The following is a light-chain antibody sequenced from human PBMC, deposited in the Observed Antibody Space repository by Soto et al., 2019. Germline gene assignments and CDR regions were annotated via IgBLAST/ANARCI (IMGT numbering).Light chain of an antibody. CDR1: SSDVGGYSY. CDR2: DVS. CDR3: SSYTSSSALV. Sequence: QSALTQPASVSGSPGQSITISCTGTSSDVGGYSYVSWYQQHPGTAPKLMIYDVSNRPSGFSNRFSGSKSGNTASLTISGLPAEDEADYYCSSYTSSSALVFGGGTKVTVL. V-gene: IGLV2-14*01. J-gene: IGLJ2*01.